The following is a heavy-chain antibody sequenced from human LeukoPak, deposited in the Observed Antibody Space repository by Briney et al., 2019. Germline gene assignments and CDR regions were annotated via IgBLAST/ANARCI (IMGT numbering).Heavy chain of an antibody. D-gene: IGHD4/OR15-4a*01. V-gene: IGHV3-53*01. CDR2: IYSGST. J-gene: IGHJ4*02. Sequence: PGGSLRLSCTVSGFTVTSNSMSWVRQAPGKGLEWVSFIYSGSTHYSDSVKGRFTISRDNSKNTLYLQMNSLRAEDMAVYYCARRAGAYSHPYGYWGQGTLVTVSS. CDR1: GFTVTSNS. CDR3: ARRAGAYSHPYGY.